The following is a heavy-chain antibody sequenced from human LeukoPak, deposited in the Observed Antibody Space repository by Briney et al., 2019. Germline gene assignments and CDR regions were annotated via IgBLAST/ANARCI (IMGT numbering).Heavy chain of an antibody. J-gene: IGHJ6*03. V-gene: IGHV4-39*07. Sequence: SETLSLTCTVSGGSISSSSYYWGWIRQPPGKGLEWIGEINHSGSTNYNPSLKSRVTISVDTSKNQFSLKLSSVTAADTAVYYCGAAAALMDYYYYYMDVWGKGTTVTVSS. CDR1: GGSISSSSYY. D-gene: IGHD6-13*01. CDR3: GAAAALMDYYYYYMDV. CDR2: INHSGST.